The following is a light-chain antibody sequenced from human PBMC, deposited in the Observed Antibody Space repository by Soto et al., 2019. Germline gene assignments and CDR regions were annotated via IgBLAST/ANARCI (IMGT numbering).Light chain of an antibody. CDR3: QQSYSTPPVT. CDR2: AAS. J-gene: IGKJ4*01. CDR1: QSISSY. V-gene: IGKV1-39*01. Sequence: DIQMTQSPSSLSASVGDRVTITCRSGQSISSYLNWYQQKPGKAPKLLIYAASSLQSGVPSRFSGCGSGTDFTLTISSLQPEDFATYYCQQSYSTPPVTFGGGTKVDIK.